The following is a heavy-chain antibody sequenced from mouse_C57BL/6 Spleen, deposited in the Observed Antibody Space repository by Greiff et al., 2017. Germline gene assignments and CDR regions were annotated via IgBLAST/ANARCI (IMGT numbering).Heavy chain of an antibody. D-gene: IGHD2-10*02. CDR3: ARRGYGNSFAY. J-gene: IGHJ3*01. CDR2: IDPSDSYT. CDR1: GYTFTSYW. V-gene: IGHV1-50*01. Sequence: VQLQQPGAELVKPGASVKLSCKASGYTFTSYWMRWVKQRPGQGLEWIGEIDPSDSYTNYNQKFKGKATLTVDTSSSTAYMQLSSLTSEGSAVYYCARRGYGNSFAYWGQGTLVTVSA.